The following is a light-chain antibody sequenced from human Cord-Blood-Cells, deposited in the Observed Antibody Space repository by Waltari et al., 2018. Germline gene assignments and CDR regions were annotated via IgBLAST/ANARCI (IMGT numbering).Light chain of an antibody. Sequence: QSALTQPASVSGSPGQSITISCTGTSSDVGSYNLVSWYHQHPGKAPKLMIYEGSKRPSGFSNRFSGSKSGNTASLTISGLQAEDEADYYCCSYAGSSTLVFGGGTKLTVL. CDR2: EGS. V-gene: IGLV2-23*01. J-gene: IGLJ2*01. CDR1: SSDVGSYNL. CDR3: CSYAGSSTLV.